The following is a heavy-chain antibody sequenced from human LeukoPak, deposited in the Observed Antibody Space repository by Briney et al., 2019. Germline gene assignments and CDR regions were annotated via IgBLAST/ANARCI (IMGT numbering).Heavy chain of an antibody. D-gene: IGHD1-1*01. Sequence: PGGSLRLSCAASGFTVSSNYMSWVHQAPGKGLEWVSLIYSGGSTSYADSVKGRFTFSRDNSKNTLYLQMNSPRAEDTAVYYCARDRVNWNDVGGLFDYWGQGTLVTVSS. CDR3: ARDRVNWNDVGGLFDY. J-gene: IGHJ4*02. CDR1: GFTVSSNY. CDR2: IYSGGST. V-gene: IGHV3-53*01.